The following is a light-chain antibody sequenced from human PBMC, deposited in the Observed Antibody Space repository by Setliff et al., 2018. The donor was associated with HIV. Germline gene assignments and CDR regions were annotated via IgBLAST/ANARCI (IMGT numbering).Light chain of an antibody. Sequence: QSALTQPASVSGSPGQSITISCTGTSSDVGRYNFVSWYQQHPGKVPKLLISDVSNRPSGVSDRFSGSKSGNTASLTISGLRTEDEADYYCNSFTNTSGRVVGTGTKVTVL. J-gene: IGLJ1*01. V-gene: IGLV2-14*03. CDR2: DVS. CDR1: SSDVGRYNF. CDR3: NSFTNTSGRV.